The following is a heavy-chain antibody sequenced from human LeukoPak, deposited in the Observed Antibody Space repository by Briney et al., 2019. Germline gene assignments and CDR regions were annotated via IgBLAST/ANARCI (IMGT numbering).Heavy chain of an antibody. J-gene: IGHJ4*02. V-gene: IGHV3-23*01. D-gene: IGHD5-24*01. CDR1: GFTFRNYG. CDR2: TIGSGDSK. CDR3: ASLYNDYGDY. Sequence: GGSLTLSCAASGFTFRNYGMSWVRQAPGKGLEWVSGTIGSGDSKFYADPVKGRFTISRDNSRNTLYLHMNSLRVDDTAVYYCASLYNDYGDYWGQGALVTVSS.